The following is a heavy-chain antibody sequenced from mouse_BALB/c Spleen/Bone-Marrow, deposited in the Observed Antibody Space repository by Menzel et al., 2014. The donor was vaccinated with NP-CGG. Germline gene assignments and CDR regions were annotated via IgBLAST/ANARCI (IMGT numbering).Heavy chain of an antibody. CDR3: ARWGKLGRGYFDV. D-gene: IGHD4-1*01. CDR2: IDPANGNT. Sequence: EVQLQQSGAELVKPGASVKLSCTASGFNIKDTYMHWVKQRPEQGLEWIGRIDPANGNTKYDPKFQGKATITADTSSNTAYLQLSSLTSEDTAVYYCARWGKLGRGYFDVWRAWTTVPVSS. V-gene: IGHV14-3*02. J-gene: IGHJ1*01. CDR1: GFNIKDTY.